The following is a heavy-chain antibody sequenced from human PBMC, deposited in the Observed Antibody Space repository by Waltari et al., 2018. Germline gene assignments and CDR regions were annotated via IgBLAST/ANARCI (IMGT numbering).Heavy chain of an antibody. J-gene: IGHJ4*02. CDR1: GFNFNSYW. CDR2: IKGDGTAT. D-gene: IGHD6-13*01. V-gene: IGHV3-74*01. CDR3: GRDKHIAAADH. Sequence: EVQLVESGGGLVQPGGSLRLSCAASGFNFNSYWMHWVRRGPGKGLVWVSRIKGDGTATDYADSVKGRFIISRGNGKNTVYLQMNSLRADDTAVYYCGRDKHIAAADHWGQGTLVTVSS.